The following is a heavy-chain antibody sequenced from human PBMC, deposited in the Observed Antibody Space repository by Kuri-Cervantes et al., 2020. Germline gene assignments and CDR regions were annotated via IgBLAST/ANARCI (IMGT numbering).Heavy chain of an antibody. CDR1: GYTFTGYY. J-gene: IGHJ4*02. D-gene: IGHD3-22*01. CDR2: INPNSGGT. Sequence: ASVKVSCKASGYTFTGYYMHWVRQAPGQGLEWMGWINPNSGGTNYAQKLQGRVTMTTDTSTSTAYMELRSLRSDDTAVYYCARAYIDYYDSSGYYYDYWGQGTLVTVSS. CDR3: ARAYIDYYDSSGYYYDY. V-gene: IGHV1-2*02.